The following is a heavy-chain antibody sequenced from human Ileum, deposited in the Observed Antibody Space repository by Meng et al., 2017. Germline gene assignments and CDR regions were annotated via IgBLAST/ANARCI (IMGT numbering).Heavy chain of an antibody. J-gene: IGHJ4*02. CDR3: ARRIRGGSYLG. D-gene: IGHD1-26*01. V-gene: IGHV4-34*01. CDR1: GDSFTDYY. CDR2: IHYSGST. Sequence: QLQLMQWGAGMLKPSETLYLTCNVYGDSFTDYYWNWIRQPPGKGLEWIGEIHYSGSTNYNPSLESRVTISEDTSQKQFSLRMSSVTAAGTAVYYCARRIRGGSYLGWGQGTLVTVSS.